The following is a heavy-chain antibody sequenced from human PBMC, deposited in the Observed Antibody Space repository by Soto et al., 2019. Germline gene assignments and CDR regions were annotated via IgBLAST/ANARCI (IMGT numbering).Heavy chain of an antibody. V-gene: IGHV4-59*01. J-gene: IGHJ4*02. D-gene: IGHD7-27*01. Sequence: QVQLQASGPGLVKPSETLSLTCTVSGGSISSYYWSWIRQPPGKGLEWIGYIYYSGSTDYDPSLKSRVTISVDTSKNQFSLKLSSVTAADTAVYYCASRWGTYFDFWGQGTLVTVSS. CDR1: GGSISSYY. CDR2: IYYSGST. CDR3: ASRWGTYFDF.